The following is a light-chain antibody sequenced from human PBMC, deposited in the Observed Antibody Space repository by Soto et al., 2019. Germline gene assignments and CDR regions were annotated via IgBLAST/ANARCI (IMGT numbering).Light chain of an antibody. Sequence: EIVLTQSPGTLSSSPGERATLSCRASQTVTSNYLAWYQQKPGQAPRLLFFGASIRATGLPDRFSGGGSGTDFTLIINRLEPEDVAIYYCQPYGGSPRITFGQGTRLEI. CDR3: QPYGGSPRIT. CDR2: GAS. CDR1: QTVTSNY. V-gene: IGKV3-20*01. J-gene: IGKJ5*01.